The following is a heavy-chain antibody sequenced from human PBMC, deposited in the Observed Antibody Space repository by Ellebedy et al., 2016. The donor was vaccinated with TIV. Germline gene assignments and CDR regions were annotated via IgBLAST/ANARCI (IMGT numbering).Heavy chain of an antibody. J-gene: IGHJ4*02. Sequence: SETLSLXCAVYGGSFSGYYWSWIRQPPGKGLEWIGEINHSGSTNYNPSLKSRVTISVDTSKNQFSLKLSSVTAADTAVYYCARGGRWLQLWFDYWGQGTLVTVSS. V-gene: IGHV4-34*01. CDR1: GGSFSGYY. CDR2: INHSGST. D-gene: IGHD5-24*01. CDR3: ARGGRWLQLWFDY.